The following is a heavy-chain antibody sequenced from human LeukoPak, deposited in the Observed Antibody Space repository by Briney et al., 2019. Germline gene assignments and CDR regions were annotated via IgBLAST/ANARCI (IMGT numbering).Heavy chain of an antibody. V-gene: IGHV3-23*01. D-gene: IGHD1-26*01. Sequence: PGGSLRLSCAASGFTFSSYAMSWVRQAPGKGLGWVSAISGSGGSTYYADSVKGRFTISRDNPKNTLYLQINSLRAEDTAVYYCAKEVSLRGSYYFDYWGQGTLVTVSS. CDR1: GFTFSSYA. CDR3: AKEVSLRGSYYFDY. CDR2: ISGSGGST. J-gene: IGHJ4*02.